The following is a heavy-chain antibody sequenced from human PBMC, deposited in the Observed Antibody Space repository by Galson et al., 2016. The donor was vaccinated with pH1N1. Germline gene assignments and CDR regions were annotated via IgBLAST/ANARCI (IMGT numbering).Heavy chain of an antibody. Sequence: SLRLSCAASGFTFSRYGMHWVRQTPGKGLEWVANIKQDGSEKHYVDSVKGRFTISRDNAKNSLYLQMNSLRVEDTAVYFCVNSIPVRPFGDWGQGTLVTVSS. CDR3: VNSIPVRPFGD. D-gene: IGHD6-6*01. CDR2: IKQDGSEK. CDR1: GFTFSRYG. V-gene: IGHV3-7*01. J-gene: IGHJ1*01.